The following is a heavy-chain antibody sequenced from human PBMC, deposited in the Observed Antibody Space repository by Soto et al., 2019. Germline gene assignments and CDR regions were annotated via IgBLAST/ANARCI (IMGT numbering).Heavy chain of an antibody. J-gene: IGHJ4*02. D-gene: IGHD3-22*01. CDR3: AKXMGYYDSSGYYRGPYDY. CDR2: ISGSGGST. V-gene: IGHV3-23*01. CDR1: GFTFSSYA. Sequence: GGSLRLSCAASGFTFSSYAMSWVRQAPGKGLEWVSAISGSGGSTYYADSVKGRFTISRDNSKNTLYLQMNSLRAEDTAVYYCAKXMGYYDSSGYYRGPYDYWGQGTLVTVSS.